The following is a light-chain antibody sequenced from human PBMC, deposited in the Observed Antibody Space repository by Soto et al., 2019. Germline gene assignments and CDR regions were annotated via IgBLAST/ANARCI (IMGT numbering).Light chain of an antibody. J-gene: IGKJ2*01. Sequence: IVLTQSPGTLSLSPGEGASVSCRASQSLNSGYLAWYQQKPGQAPRLLIYGASRRATGIPDRFSGSRSGTNFTLTISILEPEDFAVYFCQQYGSAPYTFGQGTKLEIK. CDR1: QSLNSGY. CDR2: GAS. V-gene: IGKV3-20*01. CDR3: QQYGSAPYT.